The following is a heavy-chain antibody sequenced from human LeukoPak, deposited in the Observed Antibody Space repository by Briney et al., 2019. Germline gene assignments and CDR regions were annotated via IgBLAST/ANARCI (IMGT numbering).Heavy chain of an antibody. V-gene: IGHV3-23*01. CDR2: ISGSGGST. D-gene: IGHD3-3*01. J-gene: IGHJ4*02. Sequence: GGSLRLSCAASGFTFSSYAMSWVRQAPGKGLEWVSTISGSGGSTYYADSVKGRFTMSRDNSKNTLYLQMNSLRAEDTAVYYCAKEANYDFWSGYDYWGQGTLVTVSS. CDR3: AKEANYDFWSGYDY. CDR1: GFTFSSYA.